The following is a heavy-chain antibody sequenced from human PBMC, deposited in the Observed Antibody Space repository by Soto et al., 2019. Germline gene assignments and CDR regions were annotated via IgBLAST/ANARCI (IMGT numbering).Heavy chain of an antibody. CDR1: GGSISSSSYY. CDR3: ARHFRTDYYDSSEAVDY. J-gene: IGHJ4*02. CDR2: IYYSGST. V-gene: IGHV4-39*01. Sequence: PSETLSLTCTVSGGSISSSSYYWGWIRQPPGKGLEWIGSIYYSGSTYYNPSLKSRVTISVDTSKNQFSLKLSSVTAADTAVYYCARHFRTDYYDSSEAVDYWGQGTLVTVSS. D-gene: IGHD3-22*01.